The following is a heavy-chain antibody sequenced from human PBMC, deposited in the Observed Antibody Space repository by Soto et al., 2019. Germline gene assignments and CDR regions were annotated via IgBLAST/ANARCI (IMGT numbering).Heavy chain of an antibody. D-gene: IGHD2-21*02. CDR1: GYTFTGYY. J-gene: IGHJ6*02. CDR3: ARDLVSHIVVVTAITPGYYGMDV. V-gene: IGHV1-2*04. Sequence: ASVKVSCKASGYTFTGYYMHWVRQAPGQGLEWMGWINPNSGGTNYAQKFQGWVTMTRDTSISTAYMELSRLRSDDTAVYYCARDLVSHIVVVTAITPGYYGMDVWGQGTTVTVSS. CDR2: INPNSGGT.